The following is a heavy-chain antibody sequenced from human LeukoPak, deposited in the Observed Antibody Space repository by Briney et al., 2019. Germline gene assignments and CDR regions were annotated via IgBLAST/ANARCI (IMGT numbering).Heavy chain of an antibody. CDR1: GYTLTELS. D-gene: IGHD6-13*01. V-gene: IGHV1-24*01. CDR2: FDPEDGET. J-gene: IGHJ4*02. CDR3: ARATAAGRKFDY. Sequence: ASVKVSCKVSGYTLTELSMHWVRQAPGKGLEWMGGFDPEDGETIYAQKFQGRVTITRDTSTSTVYMELSSLKSEDTAVYYCARATAAGRKFDYWGQGTLVTVSS.